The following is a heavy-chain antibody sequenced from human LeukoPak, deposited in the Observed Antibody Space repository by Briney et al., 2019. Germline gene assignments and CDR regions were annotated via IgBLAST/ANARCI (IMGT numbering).Heavy chain of an antibody. Sequence: GGSLRLSCAASGFTFSRYAMHWVRQAPGKGLEWVAVTSPDGNEKYYADSVKGRFTISRDNSKNAVFLQMNSLSTEDTAVYSCFTGSAYYYDSWGQGTLVTVSS. V-gene: IGHV3-30*01. J-gene: IGHJ5*01. D-gene: IGHD3-22*01. CDR2: TSPDGNEK. CDR1: GFTFSRYA. CDR3: FTGSAYYYDS.